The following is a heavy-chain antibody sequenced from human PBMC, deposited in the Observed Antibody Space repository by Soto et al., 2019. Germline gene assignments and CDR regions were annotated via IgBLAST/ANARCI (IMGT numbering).Heavy chain of an antibody. CDR3: ARAVADAFDM. Sequence: GASVKVSCEASGGTFSSYAMSWVRQAPGQGLEWMGGIIPIFGTANYAQKFQGRVTITADESTSTAYMELSSLRSEDTAVYYCARAVADAFDMWGPGPMVTLSS. CDR2: IIPIFGTA. D-gene: IGHD6-19*01. V-gene: IGHV1-69*13. CDR1: GGTFSSYA. J-gene: IGHJ3*02.